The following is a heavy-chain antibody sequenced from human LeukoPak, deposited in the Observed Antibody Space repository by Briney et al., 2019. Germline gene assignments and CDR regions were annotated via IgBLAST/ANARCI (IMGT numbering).Heavy chain of an antibody. V-gene: IGHV1-69*05. Sequence: SVKVSCKXSGGTFSSYAISWVRQAPGQGLEWMGRIIPIFGTANYAQKFQGRVTITTDESTSTAYMELSSLRSEDTAVYYCARDRTIFGVVLEVQDAFDIWGQGTMVTVSS. J-gene: IGHJ3*02. CDR2: IIPIFGTA. CDR3: ARDRTIFGVVLEVQDAFDI. D-gene: IGHD3-3*01. CDR1: GGTFSSYA.